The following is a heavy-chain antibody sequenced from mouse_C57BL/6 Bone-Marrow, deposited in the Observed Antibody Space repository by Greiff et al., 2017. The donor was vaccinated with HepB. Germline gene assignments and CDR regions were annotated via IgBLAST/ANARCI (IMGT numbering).Heavy chain of an antibody. CDR1: GFSLTSYG. D-gene: IGHD2-1*01. V-gene: IGHV2-2*01. J-gene: IGHJ1*03. Sequence: QVQLKESGPGLVQPSQSLSITCTVSGFSLTSYGVHWVRQSPGKGLEWLGVIWSGGSTDYNAAFISRLSISKDNSKSQVFFKMNSLQADDTAIYYCARKRGNYVWYFDVWGTGTTVTVSS. CDR3: ARKRGNYVWYFDV. CDR2: IWSGGST.